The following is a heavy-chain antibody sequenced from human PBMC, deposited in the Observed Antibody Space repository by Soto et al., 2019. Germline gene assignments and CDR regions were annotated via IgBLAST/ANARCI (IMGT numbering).Heavy chain of an antibody. CDR2: LIPLFGTT. V-gene: IGHV1-69*06. D-gene: IGHD7-27*01. CDR1: GGTFSGHA. J-gene: IGHJ4*02. CDR3: ARGPNWGYRFDS. Sequence: SVKVSCKASGGTFSGHAISWVRQAPGQGPEWIGGLIPLFGTTQHAQNFQGRLTITADKSTSTAYMELTSLRFEDTAIYYCARGPNWGYRFDSWGQGTLVTVSS.